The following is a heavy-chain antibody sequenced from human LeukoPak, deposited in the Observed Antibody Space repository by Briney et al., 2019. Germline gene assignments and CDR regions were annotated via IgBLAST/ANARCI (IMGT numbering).Heavy chain of an antibody. D-gene: IGHD2-2*01. CDR2: IYYSGIT. Sequence: PSETLSLTCTLSGGSISRSSFYWGWIRQPPGKGLECIGTIYYSGITYYNSSLKSRVTISVDTSKNQFSLELSSVTAADTAVYFCARSGPAAGRPDAFDIWGQGTMVTVSS. CDR3: ARSGPAAGRPDAFDI. V-gene: IGHV4-39*07. CDR1: GGSISRSSFY. J-gene: IGHJ3*02.